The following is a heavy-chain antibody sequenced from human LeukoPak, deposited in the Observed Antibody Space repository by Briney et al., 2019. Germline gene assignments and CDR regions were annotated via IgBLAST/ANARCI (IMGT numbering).Heavy chain of an antibody. CDR2: ISWNSGSI. V-gene: IGHV3-9*01. D-gene: IGHD4-17*01. CDR1: GFTFDDYA. Sequence: GGSLRLSCAASGFTFDDYAMHWVRQAPGKGLEWVSGISWNSGSIGYADSVKGRFTISRDNAKNSLYLQMNSLRAEDTALYYCARSGRDYGDRPFDFWGQGTLVTVSS. CDR3: ARSGRDYGDRPFDF. J-gene: IGHJ4*02.